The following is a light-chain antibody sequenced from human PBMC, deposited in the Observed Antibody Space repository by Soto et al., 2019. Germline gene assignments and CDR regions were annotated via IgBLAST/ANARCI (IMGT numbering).Light chain of an antibody. J-gene: IGKJ4*01. CDR1: QGIGGW. CDR3: QQATISQLT. V-gene: IGKV1-12*01. Sequence: DIQMTQSPSSVSASVGDRVTITCRGGQGIGGWLAWYQQKPGKAPKLLIYAASTVETGVPSRFSGGRSGTDFTLTINNLQPEDFATYYCQQATISQLTFGGGTKVEIK. CDR2: AAS.